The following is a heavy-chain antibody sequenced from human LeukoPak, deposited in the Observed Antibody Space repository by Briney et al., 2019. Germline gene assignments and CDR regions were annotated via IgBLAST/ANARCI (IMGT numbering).Heavy chain of an antibody. CDR3: ARIAVAGIGY. CDR2: IYYSGST. Sequence: PSGTLSLTCTVSGGSISSSSYYWGWIRQPPGKGLEWIGSIYYSGSTYYNPSLKSRVTISVDTSKNQFSLKLSSVTAADTAVYYCARIAVAGIGYWGQGTLVTVSS. V-gene: IGHV4-39*01. D-gene: IGHD6-19*01. J-gene: IGHJ4*02. CDR1: GGSISSSSYY.